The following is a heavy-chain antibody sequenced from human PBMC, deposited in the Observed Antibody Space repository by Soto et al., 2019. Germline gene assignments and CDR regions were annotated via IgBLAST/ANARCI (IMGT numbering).Heavy chain of an antibody. CDR3: ARGPRYCSTTSCFSGVTWFDP. CDR2: ISSYNGNT. CDR1: GYTFTSYG. V-gene: IGHV1-18*04. J-gene: IGHJ5*02. Sequence: ASVKVACKASGYTFTSYGISWVRQAPGQGLEWRGWISSYNGNTNYAQKVQGRVTMTTDTSTSTTYMELRSLRSDDTAVYYCARGPRYCSTTSCFSGVTWFDPWRQGTLVTVSS. D-gene: IGHD2-2*01.